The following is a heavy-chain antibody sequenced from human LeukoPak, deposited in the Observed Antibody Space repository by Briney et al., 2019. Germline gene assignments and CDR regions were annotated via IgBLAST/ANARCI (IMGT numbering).Heavy chain of an antibody. CDR1: GYTFTGYY. Sequence: GASVKVSCKASGYTFTGYYMHWVRQAPGQGLEWMGWINPNSGGTNYAQKFQGWVTMTRDTSISTAYMELSRLRSDDTAVYYCARDTYCGGDCYSPDYFDYWGQGTLVTVSS. CDR3: ARDTYCGGDCYSPDYFDY. J-gene: IGHJ4*02. V-gene: IGHV1-2*04. D-gene: IGHD2-21*02. CDR2: INPNSGGT.